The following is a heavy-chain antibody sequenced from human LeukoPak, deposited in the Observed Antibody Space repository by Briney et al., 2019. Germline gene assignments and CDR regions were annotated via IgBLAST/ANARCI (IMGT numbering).Heavy chain of an antibody. CDR1: GGSISSYY. J-gene: IGHJ4*02. CDR3: ARHGSSSWYELKFDY. D-gene: IGHD6-13*01. V-gene: IGHV4-59*08. CDR2: IYYSGST. Sequence: SETLSLTCTVCGGSISSYYWSLIRQPPGKGLEWIGYIYYSGSTNYNPSLKSRVTISVDTSKNQFSLKLSSVTAADTAVYYCARHGSSSWYELKFDYWGQGTLVTVSS.